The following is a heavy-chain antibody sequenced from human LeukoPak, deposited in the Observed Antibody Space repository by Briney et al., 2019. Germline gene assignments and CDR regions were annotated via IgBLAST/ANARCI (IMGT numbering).Heavy chain of an antibody. V-gene: IGHV1-3*01. D-gene: IGHD2-2*01. Sequence: GGSLRLSCAASGYTFTSYAMHWVRQAPGQRLEWMGWINAGNGNTKYSQKFQGRVTITRDTSASTAYMELSSLRSEDTAVYYCARAGVGYCSSTSCYPNFDYWGQGTLVTVSS. CDR3: ARAGVGYCSSTSCYPNFDY. CDR1: GYTFTSYA. CDR2: INAGNGNT. J-gene: IGHJ4*02.